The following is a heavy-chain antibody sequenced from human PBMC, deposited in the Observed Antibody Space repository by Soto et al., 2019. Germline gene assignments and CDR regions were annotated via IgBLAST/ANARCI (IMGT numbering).Heavy chain of an antibody. CDR1: GFTFSAFW. D-gene: IGHD3-10*01. Sequence: EVQVVESGGVLVQPGGSLKLSCAASGFTFSAFWMNWVRQAPGKGLEWVANINGDGSEKYYVDSVKGRFTISRDSAKNTLYLEMNSLRAEDTALYYCAAGFPPDYWGQGTLVTVSS. CDR2: INGDGSEK. J-gene: IGHJ4*02. V-gene: IGHV3-7*01. CDR3: AAGFPPDY.